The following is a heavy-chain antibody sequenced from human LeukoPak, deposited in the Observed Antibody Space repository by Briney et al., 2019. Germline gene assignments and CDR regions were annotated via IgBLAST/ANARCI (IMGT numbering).Heavy chain of an antibody. V-gene: IGHV3-23*01. CDR3: AKNYESGRGVPYAMDV. J-gene: IGHJ6*02. D-gene: IGHD3-10*01. Sequence: GGSLRLSCAASGFTFTSYAMRWVRQAPGKGLEWVSAIGSGSGGTTIYADSVKGRFTISRDNSENTLYLQMTSLRGEDTAVYYCAKNYESGRGVPYAMDVWGQGTTVTVSS. CDR1: GFTFTSYA. CDR2: IGSGSGGTT.